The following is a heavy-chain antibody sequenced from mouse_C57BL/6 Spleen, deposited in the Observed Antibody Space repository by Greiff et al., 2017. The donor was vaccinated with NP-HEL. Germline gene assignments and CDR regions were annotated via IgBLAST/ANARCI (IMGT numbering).Heavy chain of an antibody. CDR3: ARSGSGYYYAMDY. D-gene: IGHD1-1*01. CDR2: IRNKANGYTT. Sequence: EVKVVESGGGLVQPGGSLSLSCAASGFTFTDYYMSWVRQPPGKALEWLGFIRNKANGYTTEYSASVKGRFTISRDNSQSILYLQMNALRAEDSATYYCARSGSGYYYAMDYWGQGTSVTVSS. J-gene: IGHJ4*01. V-gene: IGHV7-3*01. CDR1: GFTFTDYY.